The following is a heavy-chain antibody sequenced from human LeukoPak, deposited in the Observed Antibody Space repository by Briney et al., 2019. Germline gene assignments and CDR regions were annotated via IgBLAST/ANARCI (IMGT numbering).Heavy chain of an antibody. V-gene: IGHV1-8*01. CDR3: ARVHSSGYYLGDYYYYGMDV. CDR2: MNPNSGNT. D-gene: IGHD3-22*01. J-gene: IGHJ6*02. Sequence: ASVKVSCKASGYTFTSYDINWVRQAPGQGLEWMGWMNPNSGNTGYAQKFQGRVTMTRNTSISTAYMELSSLRSEDTAVYYCARVHSSGYYLGDYYYYGMDVWGQGTTVTVSS. CDR1: GYTFTSYD.